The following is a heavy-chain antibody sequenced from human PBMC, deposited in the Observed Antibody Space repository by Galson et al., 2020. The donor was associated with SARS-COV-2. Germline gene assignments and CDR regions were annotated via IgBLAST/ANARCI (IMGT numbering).Heavy chain of an antibody. Sequence: SGPTLVKPPEPLTLTCTVPGFSPSNARMGVSWIRQPPGQALEWLPHFFSNDGKSSSTSLRSRLTISKDTSKSQVVLTMTNMDPVDTATYYCARTQGGYCSAGSCYLDYFYIDVWGKGTTVTVSS. D-gene: IGHD2-15*01. V-gene: IGHV2-26*01. CDR3: ARTQGGYCSAGSCYLDYFYIDV. J-gene: IGHJ6*03. CDR2: FFSNDGK. CDR1: GFSPSNARMG.